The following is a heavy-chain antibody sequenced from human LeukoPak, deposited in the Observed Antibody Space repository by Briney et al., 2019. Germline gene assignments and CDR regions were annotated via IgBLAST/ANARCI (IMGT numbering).Heavy chain of an antibody. CDR3: ARDQDGYNYDY. CDR2: INPNSGGT. CDR1: GYTFTGDY. Sequence: ASVKVSCKAYGYTFTGDYVHWVRQAPGQGLEWMGWINPNSGGTNYAKKFQGRVTMTRDTSINTAYMELSRLTSDDTAVYYCARDQDGYNYDYWGQGTLVTVSS. V-gene: IGHV1-2*02. D-gene: IGHD5-24*01. J-gene: IGHJ4*02.